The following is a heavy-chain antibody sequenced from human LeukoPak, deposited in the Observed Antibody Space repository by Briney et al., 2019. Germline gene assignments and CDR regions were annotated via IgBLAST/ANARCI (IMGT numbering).Heavy chain of an antibody. D-gene: IGHD4-11*01. V-gene: IGHV1-24*01. CDR3: ATPSTVTIGFDP. CDR1: GYTLTELS. J-gene: IGHJ5*02. CDR2: FDPEDGET. Sequence: GASVKVSCKVSGYTLTELSMHWVRQAPGKGLEWMGGFDPEDGETIYAQKFQGRVTMTEDTSTDTAYMELSSLRSEDTAVYYCATPSTVTIGFDPWGQGTLVTVSS.